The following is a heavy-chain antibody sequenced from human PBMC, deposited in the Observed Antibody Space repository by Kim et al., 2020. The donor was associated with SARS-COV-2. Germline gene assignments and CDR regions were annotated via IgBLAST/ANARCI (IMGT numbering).Heavy chain of an antibody. CDR1: GFTFSSYG. CDR3: AREGSIGTGTGFDY. V-gene: IGHV3-33*01. Sequence: GGSLRLSCAASGFTFSSYGMHWVRQAPGKGLEWVAVIWYDGSNNYYADSVKGRFTISRANSKNTLYLQMNSLRAEDTAVYYCAREGSIGTGTGFDYWGQGTLVTVSS. D-gene: IGHD3-9*01. CDR2: IWYDGSNN. J-gene: IGHJ4*02.